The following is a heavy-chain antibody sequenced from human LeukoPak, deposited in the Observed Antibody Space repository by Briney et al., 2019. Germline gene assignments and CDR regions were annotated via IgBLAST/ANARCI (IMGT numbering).Heavy chain of an antibody. CDR1: GFTFSSYG. V-gene: IGHV3-23*01. D-gene: IGHD3-22*01. J-gene: IGHJ4*02. Sequence: GGSLRLSCAASGFTFSSYGMSWVRQAPGKGLEWVSAISGSGGSTYYADSVKGRFTISRDNSKNTLYLQMNSLRAEDTAVYFCARVKYYYDSSGYYEYYFDYWGQGTLVTVSS. CDR3: ARVKYYYDSSGYYEYYFDY. CDR2: ISGSGGST.